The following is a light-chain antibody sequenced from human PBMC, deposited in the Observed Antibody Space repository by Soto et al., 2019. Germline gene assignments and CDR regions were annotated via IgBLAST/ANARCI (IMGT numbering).Light chain of an antibody. V-gene: IGKV3-20*01. Sequence: VLTQSPGTLSLSPGERATLSCRASKSVSSYLAWYQQKPGQNPRLRLYDAASRATGIPARFSGSGSWTDFTLTISRREPECFAVYYCQQYGTSPRTFGQGTKVEI. CDR3: QQYGTSPRT. J-gene: IGKJ1*01. CDR1: KSVSSY. CDR2: DAA.